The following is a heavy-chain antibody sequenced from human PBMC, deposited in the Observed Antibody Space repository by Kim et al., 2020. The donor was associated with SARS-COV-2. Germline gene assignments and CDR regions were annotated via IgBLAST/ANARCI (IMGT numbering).Heavy chain of an antibody. CDR2: ISGSGGST. Sequence: GGSLTLSCAASGFTFSSYAMSWVRQAPGKGLEWVSAISGSGGSTYYADSVKGRFTISRDNSKNTLYLQMNSLRAEDTAVYYCANSFPTDSVWQQLVRYYYGMDVWGQGTTVTVSS. CDR1: GFTFSSYA. J-gene: IGHJ6*02. D-gene: IGHD6-13*01. V-gene: IGHV3-23*01. CDR3: ANSFPTDSVWQQLVRYYYGMDV.